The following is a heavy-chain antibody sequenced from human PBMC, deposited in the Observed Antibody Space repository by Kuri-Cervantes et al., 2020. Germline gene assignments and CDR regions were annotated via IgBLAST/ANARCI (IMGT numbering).Heavy chain of an antibody. V-gene: IGHV3-7*01. D-gene: IGHD2-2*01. J-gene: IGHJ6*03. CDR1: GFTFSNYW. CDR3: AFGGYCTSTSCYPSLYMDV. CDR2: IKPDGNEK. Sequence: GGSLRLSCAASGFTFSNYWMTWVRQAPGKGLEWVANIKPDGNEKYYVDSVKGRFTISRDNAKNTLYLQMNSLRAEDTAVYYCAFGGYCTSTSCYPSLYMDVWGKGTTVTVSS.